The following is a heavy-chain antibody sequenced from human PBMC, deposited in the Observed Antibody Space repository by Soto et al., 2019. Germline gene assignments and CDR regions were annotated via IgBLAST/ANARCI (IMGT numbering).Heavy chain of an antibody. CDR1: GGSFSVYY. Sequence: SDTLSLTCAVYGGSFSVYYWSWIRQPPGKGLEWIGEINHSGSTNYNPSLKSRVTISVDTSKNQFSLKLSSVTAADTAVYYCARGLRFLEWVSAYYYGMDVWGQGTTVTVSS. D-gene: IGHD3-3*01. J-gene: IGHJ6*02. V-gene: IGHV4-34*01. CDR2: INHSGST. CDR3: ARGLRFLEWVSAYYYGMDV.